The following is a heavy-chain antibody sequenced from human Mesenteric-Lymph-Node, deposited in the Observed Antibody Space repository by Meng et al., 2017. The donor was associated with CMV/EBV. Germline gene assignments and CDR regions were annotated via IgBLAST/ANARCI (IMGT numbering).Heavy chain of an antibody. CDR3: ARGPDSSSWYI. CDR2: VNPNSGNT. D-gene: IGHD6-13*01. CDR1: GYTLTELS. V-gene: IGHV1-8*01. J-gene: IGHJ4*02. Sequence: ASVKVSCKVSGYTLTELSVHWVRQAPGQGLEWMGWVNPNSGNTGYAQKFQGRVTMTRNTSISTAYMELSSLRSEDTAVYYCARGPDSSSWYIWGQGTLVTVSS.